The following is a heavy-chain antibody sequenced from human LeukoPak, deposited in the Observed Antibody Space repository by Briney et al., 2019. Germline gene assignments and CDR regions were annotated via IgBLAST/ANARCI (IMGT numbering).Heavy chain of an antibody. CDR3: ARGPYYYDSSGWDY. J-gene: IGHJ4*02. CDR1: GFTFDDYG. V-gene: IGHV3-20*04. CDR2: TNWNGGST. Sequence: GGSLRLSCAASGFTFDDYGMSWVRQAPGKGLEWVSGTNWNGGSTGYADSVKGRFTISRDNAKNSLYPQMNSLRAEDTALYYCARGPYYYDSSGWDYWGQGTLVTVSS. D-gene: IGHD3-22*01.